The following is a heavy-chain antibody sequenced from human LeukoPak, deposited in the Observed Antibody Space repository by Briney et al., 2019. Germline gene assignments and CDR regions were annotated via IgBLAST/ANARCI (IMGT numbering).Heavy chain of an antibody. D-gene: IGHD3-16*01. Sequence: GGSLRLSCVASGFTFSRYAMSWVRQAPARGLEWVASLRGDGSTFYADSVKGRFTLSRDESRNTVYLQLTYLRVEDTAVYYCAKASWVSSADAVSWGQGTPVTVSS. J-gene: IGHJ4*02. CDR1: GFTFSRYA. CDR3: AKASWVSSADAVS. V-gene: IGHV3-23*01. CDR2: LRGDGST.